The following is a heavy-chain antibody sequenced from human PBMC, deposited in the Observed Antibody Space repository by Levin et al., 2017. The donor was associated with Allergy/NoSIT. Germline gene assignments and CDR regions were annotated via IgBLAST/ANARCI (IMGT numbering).Heavy chain of an antibody. D-gene: IGHD5-18*01. V-gene: IGHV4-59*08. J-gene: IGHJ4*02. CDR3: ARGFRGYSYGFDS. CDR2: IHYTGST. Sequence: SETLSLTCTVSGDSISSFYWGWIRQPPGKGLEWIGYIHYTGSTNYSPSLKGRVTISRDMSKNQFSLKLSSVTASDTAMYYGARGFRGYSYGFDSWGQGTLVTVSS. CDR1: GDSISSFY.